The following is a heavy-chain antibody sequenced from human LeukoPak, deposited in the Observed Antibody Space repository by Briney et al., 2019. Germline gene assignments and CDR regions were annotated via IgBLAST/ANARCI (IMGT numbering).Heavy chain of an antibody. CDR2: ISYDGSNK. D-gene: IGHD3-16*02. Sequence: PGGSLRLSCAASGFTFSSYAMHWVRQAPGKGLEWVALISYDGSNKYYADSVKARFIISRDNSKNTVYLQMNSLRAEDTAVYYCAREEHYRRYFALWGRGTLVTVSS. CDR1: GFTFSSYA. CDR3: AREEHYRRYFAL. J-gene: IGHJ2*01. V-gene: IGHV3-30*04.